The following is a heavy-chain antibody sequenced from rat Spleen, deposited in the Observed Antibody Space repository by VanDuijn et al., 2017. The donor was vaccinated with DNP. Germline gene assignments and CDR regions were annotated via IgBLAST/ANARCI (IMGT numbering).Heavy chain of an antibody. CDR1: GFTFSAYY. CDR3: IRWNSGHFDY. D-gene: IGHD4-3*01. V-gene: IGHV5-22*01. CDR2: IGSAAYAP. J-gene: IGHJ2*01. Sequence: EVQLVESGGGLVQPGRSLKLSCPASGFTFSAYYLAWVRQAPAKGLEWVAYIGSAAYAPYYGDSVKGRFTISRDNAKSTLYQQMNSLRSEDMATYYCIRWNSGHFDYWGQGVMVTVSS.